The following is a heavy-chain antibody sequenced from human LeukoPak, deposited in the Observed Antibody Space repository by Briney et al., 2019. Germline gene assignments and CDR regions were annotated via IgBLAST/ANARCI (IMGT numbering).Heavy chain of an antibody. V-gene: IGHV1-69*06. D-gene: IGHD2-2*01. CDR1: GYTFTSYY. CDR2: IIPIFGTA. CDR3: ARAMPAKHDAFDI. Sequence: ASVKVSCKASGYTFTSYYMHWVRQAPGQGLEWMGGIIPIFGTANYAQKFQGRVTITADKSTSTAYMELSSLRSEDTAVYYCARAMPAKHDAFDIWGQGTMVTVSS. J-gene: IGHJ3*02.